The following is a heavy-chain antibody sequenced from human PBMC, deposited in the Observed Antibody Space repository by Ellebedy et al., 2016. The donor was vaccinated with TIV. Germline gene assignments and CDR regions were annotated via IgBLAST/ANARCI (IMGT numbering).Heavy chain of an antibody. Sequence: GGSLRLSXAASGFTFSSYSMNWVRQAPGKGLEWVSSISSSSSYIYYADSVKGRFTISRDNAKNSLYLQMNSLRAEDTAVYYCARLYSGSYAAYFDYWGQGTLVTVSS. D-gene: IGHD1-26*01. CDR2: ISSSSSYI. V-gene: IGHV3-21*01. J-gene: IGHJ4*02. CDR3: ARLYSGSYAAYFDY. CDR1: GFTFSSYS.